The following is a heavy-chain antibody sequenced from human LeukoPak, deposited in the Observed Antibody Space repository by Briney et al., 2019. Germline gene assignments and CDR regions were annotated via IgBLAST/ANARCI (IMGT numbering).Heavy chain of an antibody. Sequence: ASVKVSCTASGYTFAIYGISWVRQAPGQGLEWMAWISPYDGDTNYTQNFEGRVTMTTETSTSTAYMELRSLRSDDTAIYYCARDYCTRGGDCYKEDLFDPWGQGTLVTVSS. D-gene: IGHD2-21*02. V-gene: IGHV1-18*01. CDR3: ARDYCTRGGDCYKEDLFDP. J-gene: IGHJ5*02. CDR1: GYTFAIYG. CDR2: ISPYDGDT.